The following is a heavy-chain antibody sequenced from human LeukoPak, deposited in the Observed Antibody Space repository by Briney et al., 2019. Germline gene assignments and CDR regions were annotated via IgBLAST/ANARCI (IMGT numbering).Heavy chain of an antibody. CDR1: GFTFSSYA. CDR2: ISYDGSNK. J-gene: IGHJ4*02. V-gene: IGHV3-30*04. Sequence: PGRSLRLSRAASGFTFSSYAMHWVRQAPGKGLEWVAVISYDGSNKYYADSVKGRFTISRDNSKNTLYLQMNSLRAEDTAVYYCARDLLYYYDSSGSLGYWGQGTLVTVSS. CDR3: ARDLLYYYDSSGSLGY. D-gene: IGHD3-22*01.